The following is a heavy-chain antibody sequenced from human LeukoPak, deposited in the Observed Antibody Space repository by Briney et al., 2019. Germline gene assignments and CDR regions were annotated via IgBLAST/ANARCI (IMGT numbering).Heavy chain of an antibody. CDR3: AKGPSLSVVVPAAILALLDY. V-gene: IGHV3-23*01. Sequence: GGSLRLSCAASGFTFSSYAMSWVRQAPGKGLEWVSAISGSGGSTYYADSVKGRFTISRDNSKNTLYLQMNSLRAEDTAVYYCAKGPSLSVVVPAAILALLDYWGQGTLVIVSS. CDR2: ISGSGGST. D-gene: IGHD2-2*02. CDR1: GFTFSSYA. J-gene: IGHJ4*02.